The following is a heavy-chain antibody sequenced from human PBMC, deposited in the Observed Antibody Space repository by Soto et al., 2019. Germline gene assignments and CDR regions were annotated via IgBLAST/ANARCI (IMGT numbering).Heavy chain of an antibody. CDR2: ISGGGSRR. J-gene: IGHJ4*02. CDR3: AKDLGGTYYVYDH. Sequence: LRLSCAASGFTFVGYAMSWVRQAPGKGMEWVSTISGGGSRRYYADSVKGRFTISGDNSNSILYLDMNSLRAEDTAIYYCAKDLGGTYYVYDHWGQGTLVTVSS. CDR1: GFTFVGYA. V-gene: IGHV3-23*01. D-gene: IGHD1-26*01.